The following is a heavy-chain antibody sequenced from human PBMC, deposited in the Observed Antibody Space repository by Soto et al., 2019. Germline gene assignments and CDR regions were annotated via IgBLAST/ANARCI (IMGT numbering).Heavy chain of an antibody. CDR3: ARGRYGYGPYY. J-gene: IGHJ4*02. V-gene: IGHV4-39*07. CDR2: IYYSGST. Sequence: SETLSLTCTVSGGSISSSSYYWGWIRQPPGKGLEWIGSIYYSGSTYYNPSLKSRVTMSVDTSKNQFSLNLRSVTAAGTAFYFCARGRYGYGPYYWGQGTLVTVSS. CDR1: GGSISSSSYY. D-gene: IGHD5-18*01.